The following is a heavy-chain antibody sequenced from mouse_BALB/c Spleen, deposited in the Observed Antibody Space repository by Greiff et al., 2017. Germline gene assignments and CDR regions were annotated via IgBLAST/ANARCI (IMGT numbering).Heavy chain of an antibody. D-gene: IGHD1-1*01. CDR3: ARVYYGSSYVGAMDY. J-gene: IGHJ4*01. CDR1: GFTFSSYG. CDR2: ISSGGSYT. Sequence: EVQLVESGGDLVKPGGSLKLSCAASGFTFSSYGMSWVRQTPDKRLEWVATISSGGSYTYYPDSVKGRFTISRDNAKNPLYLQMSSLKSEDTAMYYCARVYYGSSYVGAMDYWGQGTSVTVSS. V-gene: IGHV5-6*01.